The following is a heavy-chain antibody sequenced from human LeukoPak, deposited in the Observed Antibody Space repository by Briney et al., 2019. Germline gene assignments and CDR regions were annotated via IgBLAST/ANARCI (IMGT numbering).Heavy chain of an antibody. J-gene: IGHJ6*02. CDR2: ISGSGGST. V-gene: IGHV3-23*01. D-gene: IGHD2-15*01. CDR3: ARDPRGYCSGGSCYHYYYYGMDV. CDR1: GFTFSSYA. Sequence: GGSLRLSCAASGFTFSSYAMSWVRQAPGKGLEWVSAISGSGGSTYYADSVKGRFTISRDNSKNTLYLQMNSLRAEDTAVYYCARDPRGYCSGGSCYHYYYYGMDVWGQGTTVTVSS.